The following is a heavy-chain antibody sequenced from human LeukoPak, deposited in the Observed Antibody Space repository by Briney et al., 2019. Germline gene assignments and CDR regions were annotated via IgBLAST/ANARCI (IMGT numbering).Heavy chain of an antibody. J-gene: IGHJ4*02. CDR3: ARRANYYSSGSYLGY. D-gene: IGHD3-10*01. CDR2: INHSGST. V-gene: IGHV4-34*01. Sequence: SETLSLTCAVYGGSFSGYYWSWIRQPPGKGLEWIGEINHSGSTNYNPSLKSRVTISVDTSKNQFSLKLSSVTAADTAVYYCARRANYYSSGSYLGYWGQGTLVTVSS. CDR1: GGSFSGYY.